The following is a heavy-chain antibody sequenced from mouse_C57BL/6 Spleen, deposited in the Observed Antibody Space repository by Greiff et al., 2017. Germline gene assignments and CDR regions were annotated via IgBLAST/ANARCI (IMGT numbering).Heavy chain of an antibody. J-gene: IGHJ4*01. Sequence: VQLQQSGPELVKPGASVKISCTASGYAFSSSWMNWVKQRPGKGLEWIGRIYPGDGDTNYNGKFKGKATLTADKSSSTAYMQLSSLTSEDSAVYFCASSHYYAMDYWGQGTSVTVSS. V-gene: IGHV1-82*01. CDR3: ASSHYYAMDY. CDR2: IYPGDGDT. CDR1: GYAFSSSW.